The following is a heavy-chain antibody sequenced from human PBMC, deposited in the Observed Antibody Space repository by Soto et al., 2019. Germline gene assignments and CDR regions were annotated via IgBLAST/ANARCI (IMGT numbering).Heavy chain of an antibody. CDR3: ARDLRGAPYSCLDS. V-gene: IGHV4-59*01. CDR1: GGSISTYY. D-gene: IGHD5-18*01. Sequence: QVQLQESGPGLVKPSETLSLTCSVSGGSISTYYWSWIRQSPGKGLEWIGYIYNRGSTNYNPSLEHRVAISVNTSNNQFSLPLNSVTADDTAVYYCARDLRGAPYSCLDSWGQGMLVTVSS. J-gene: IGHJ5*01. CDR2: IYNRGST.